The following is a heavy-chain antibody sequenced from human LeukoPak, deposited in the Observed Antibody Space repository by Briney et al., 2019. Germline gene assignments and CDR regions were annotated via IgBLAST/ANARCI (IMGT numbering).Heavy chain of an antibody. V-gene: IGHV1-2*02. Sequence: ASVTVSCKASGYTFSDYYMHWVRQAPGQGLEWMGXXNPNRGGTKYAQKFQGRVTLTRDTSISPAYMELNRVTSDDTAVYYCARGSRDGDSTKAASDIWGQGTMVTVSS. CDR1: GYTFSDYY. D-gene: IGHD5-24*01. J-gene: IGHJ3*02. CDR3: ARGSRDGDSTKAASDI. CDR2: XNPNRGGT.